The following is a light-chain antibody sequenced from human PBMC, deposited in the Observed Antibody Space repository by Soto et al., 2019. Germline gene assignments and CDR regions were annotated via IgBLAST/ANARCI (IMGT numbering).Light chain of an antibody. V-gene: IGKV1-5*03. J-gene: IGKJ1*01. CDR3: QQYNSYTWT. CDR2: KAS. Sequence: DIQMTQSPSTLSASVGDRVTITCRASQSISSWLAWYQQKPGKAPKLLIYKASSLESGVPSRFSGSGSGTEFTLTISSLQPDDLETYYCQQYNSYTWTFGQGTKVDIK. CDR1: QSISSW.